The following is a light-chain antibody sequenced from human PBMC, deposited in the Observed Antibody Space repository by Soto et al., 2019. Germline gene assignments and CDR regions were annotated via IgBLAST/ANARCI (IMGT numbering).Light chain of an antibody. CDR1: QSISDT. V-gene: IGKV3-11*01. CDR3: QQRSNWIT. J-gene: IGKJ5*01. CDR2: GAS. Sequence: EIVSTQSPGTLCLSPGESATFSSRPSQSISDTLAWYQQKPGQAPRLLIHGASTRATGFPARFSGSGSGTDFTLTISSLEPEDFAVYYCQQRSNWITFGQGTRLEI.